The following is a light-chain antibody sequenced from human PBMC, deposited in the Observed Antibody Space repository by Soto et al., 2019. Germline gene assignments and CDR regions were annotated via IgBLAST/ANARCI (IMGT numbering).Light chain of an antibody. J-gene: IGKJ1*01. V-gene: IGKV1-5*03. CDR2: KAS. Sequence: DIQMTQSPSTLSASVGDTVTITCRASQSISSWLAWYQQKPGKAPKVLIYKASSLESGVPSRFSGRGSGTEFTLTISSLQPDDSATYYCQQYQSPWTCGQGTKVEIK. CDR3: QQYQSPWT. CDR1: QSISSW.